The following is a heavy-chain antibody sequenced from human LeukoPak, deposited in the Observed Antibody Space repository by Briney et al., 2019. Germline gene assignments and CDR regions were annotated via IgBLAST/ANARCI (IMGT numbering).Heavy chain of an antibody. J-gene: IGHJ6*03. D-gene: IGHD1-26*01. V-gene: IGHV3-7*01. CDR1: GFTFSSYW. Sequence: GGSLRLSCAASGFTFSSYWMTWVRQAPGKGLEWVANINQDGNEIYYMDSVKGRFTISRNNAKNSVYLQINNLRAEDTAVYYCASRVWVGTTFHFYYYMGVWGKGTTVTVSS. CDR3: ASRVWVGTTFHFYYYMGV. CDR2: INQDGNEI.